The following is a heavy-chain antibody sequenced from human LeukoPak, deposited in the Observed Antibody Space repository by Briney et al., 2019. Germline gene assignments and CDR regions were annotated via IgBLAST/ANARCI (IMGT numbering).Heavy chain of an antibody. Sequence: QPGGSLRLSCAASGFTFSTNWMHWVRQAPGKGRVWVSRIKGDGSITNYADSVKGRFTISRDNAKNTLYLQMNSLRAEDTAVYYCARENWYLDYWGQGTLVTVSS. CDR2: IKGDGSIT. J-gene: IGHJ4*02. V-gene: IGHV3-74*01. CDR1: GFTFSTNW. D-gene: IGHD1-1*01. CDR3: ARENWYLDY.